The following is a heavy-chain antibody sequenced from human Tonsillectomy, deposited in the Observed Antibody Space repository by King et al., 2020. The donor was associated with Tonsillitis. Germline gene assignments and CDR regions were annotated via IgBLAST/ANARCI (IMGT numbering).Heavy chain of an antibody. Sequence: VQLVESGGGLVKPGGSLRLSCAASGFTFSTYSMNWVRQAPGKGLEWVSSISSSRSYIYYEDSVKGRFTISRDNAKNSLYLQMNSLRAEDTAVYYCARDERAYCSSTSCYSYDYWGQGTLVTVSS. J-gene: IGHJ4*02. D-gene: IGHD2-2*02. CDR2: ISSSRSYI. CDR3: ARDERAYCSSTSCYSYDY. CDR1: GFTFSTYS. V-gene: IGHV3-21*01.